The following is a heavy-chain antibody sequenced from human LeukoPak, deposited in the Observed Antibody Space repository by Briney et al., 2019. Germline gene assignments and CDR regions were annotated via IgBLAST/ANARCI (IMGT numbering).Heavy chain of an antibody. Sequence: ASVKVSCKASGYTFTSYDINWVRQATGQGLEWMGWMNPNSGNTGYAQKFQGRVTITRNTSISTAYMELSSLRSEDTAVYYCARGDTSVAARPNYYYYYMDVWGKGTTVTVSS. J-gene: IGHJ6*03. CDR3: ARGDTSVAARPNYYYYYMDV. D-gene: IGHD6-6*01. CDR2: MNPNSGNT. CDR1: GYTFTSYD. V-gene: IGHV1-8*03.